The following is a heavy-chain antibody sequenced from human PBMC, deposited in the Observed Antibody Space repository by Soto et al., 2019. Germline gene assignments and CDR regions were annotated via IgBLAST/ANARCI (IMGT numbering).Heavy chain of an antibody. CDR2: ISYDGSDQ. Sequence: QVQLVESGGGVVQPGRSLRLSCAASGFTFSSYGMYWVRQAPGKVLEWVARISYDGSDQFYGDYVKGRFTISRDNSKNILYVQMTGLRSEDTAVYYCAKDTGADYWGKGTVVTVAA. V-gene: IGHV3-30*18. J-gene: IGHJ4*02. CDR1: GFTFSSYG. D-gene: IGHD3-10*01. CDR3: AKDTGADY.